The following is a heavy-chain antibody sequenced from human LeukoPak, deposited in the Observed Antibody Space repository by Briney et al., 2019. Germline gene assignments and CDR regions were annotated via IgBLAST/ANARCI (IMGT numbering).Heavy chain of an antibody. J-gene: IGHJ5*02. D-gene: IGHD2-15*01. Sequence: ASVKVSCKASGGTFSSYAISWVRQAPGQGLEWMGRIIPIPGIANYAQKFQGRVTITADKSTSTAYMELSSLRSEDTAVYYCARVSGNDIVAAFDPWGQGTLVTASS. CDR1: GGTFSSYA. V-gene: IGHV1-69*04. CDR3: ARVSGNDIVAAFDP. CDR2: IIPIPGIA.